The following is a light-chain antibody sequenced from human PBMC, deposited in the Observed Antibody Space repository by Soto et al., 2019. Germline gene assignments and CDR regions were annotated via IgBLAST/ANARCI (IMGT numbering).Light chain of an antibody. J-gene: IGLJ2*01. CDR1: SSNIGAGYE. Sequence: QSVLTQPPSVSGAPGQRVTISCTGSSSNIGAGYEIHWYQQLPGTAPKLMIYEVIKRPSGVPDRFSGSKSGNTASLTVSGLHAEDEADYYCSSYSCSDNIVVFGGGTKLTVL. CDR2: EVI. CDR3: SSYSCSDNIVV. V-gene: IGLV1-40*01.